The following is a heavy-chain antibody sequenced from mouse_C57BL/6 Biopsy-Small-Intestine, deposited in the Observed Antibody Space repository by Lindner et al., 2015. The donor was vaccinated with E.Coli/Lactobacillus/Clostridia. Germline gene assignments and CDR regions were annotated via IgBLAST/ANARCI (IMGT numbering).Heavy chain of an antibody. CDR2: IDPANGNT. V-gene: IGHV14-4*01. CDR3: ATRYYLDY. J-gene: IGHJ2*01. CDR1: GFNIKDDF. Sequence: VQLQESGAELVRPGASVKLSCTASGFNIKDDFMNWLKQRPEQGLEWIGRIDPANGNTKYAPKFQDRATLTSDTSSNTAYLQLNSLTSEDTAVYYCATRYYLDYWGQGTTLTVSS.